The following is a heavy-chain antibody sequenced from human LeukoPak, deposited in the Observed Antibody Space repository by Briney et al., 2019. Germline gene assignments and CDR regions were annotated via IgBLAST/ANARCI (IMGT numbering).Heavy chain of an antibody. CDR2: IYHSGST. J-gene: IGHJ4*02. Sequence: PSETLSLTCAVSGYSISSGYYCGWIRQPPGKGLEWIGSIYHSGSTYYNPSLKSRVTISVDTSKNQFSLKLSSVTAADTAVYYCARHLGYCSSTSCSPYYFDYWGQGTLVTVSS. CDR3: ARHLGYCSSTSCSPYYFDY. V-gene: IGHV4-38-2*01. D-gene: IGHD2-2*01. CDR1: GYSISSGYY.